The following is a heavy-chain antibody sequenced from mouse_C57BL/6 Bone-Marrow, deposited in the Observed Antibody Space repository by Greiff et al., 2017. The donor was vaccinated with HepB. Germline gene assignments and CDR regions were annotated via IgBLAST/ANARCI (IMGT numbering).Heavy chain of an antibody. Sequence: EVKLVESGGGLVQPKGSLKLSCAASGFSFNTYAMNWVRQAPGKGLEWVARIRSKSNNYATYYADSVKDRFTISRDDSESMLYLQMNNLKTEDTAMYYCVRLGGIPDVWGTGTTVTVSS. J-gene: IGHJ1*03. CDR3: VRLGGIPDV. CDR1: GFSFNTYA. D-gene: IGHD4-1*01. CDR2: IRSKSNNYAT. V-gene: IGHV10-1*01.